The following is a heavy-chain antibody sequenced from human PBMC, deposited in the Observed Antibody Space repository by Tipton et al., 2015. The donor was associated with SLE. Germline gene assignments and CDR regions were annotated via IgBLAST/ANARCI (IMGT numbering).Heavy chain of an antibody. D-gene: IGHD4-23*01. CDR3: AVPGRNHYIYYMDV. V-gene: IGHV3-33*05. J-gene: IGHJ6*03. Sequence: LRLSCAASGFSFSTYGMHWVRQAPGKGLEWVAVISFDGSYEYYAASVKGRFTISRDNSKNILYLHMTSLRVEDTAIYYCAVPGRNHYIYYMDVWGKGTTVTVAS. CDR1: GFSFSTYG. CDR2: ISFDGSYE.